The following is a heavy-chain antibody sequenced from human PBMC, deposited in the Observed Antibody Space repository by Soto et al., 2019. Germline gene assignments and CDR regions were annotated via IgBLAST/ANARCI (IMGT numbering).Heavy chain of an antibody. V-gene: IGHV3-9*01. Sequence: VQLVESGGGLVQPGRSLRLSCAASGFTFDDYAMHWVRQAPGKGLEWVSGISWNSGSIGYADSVKGRFTISRDNAKNSLYLQMNSLRAEDTALYYCAKSLEVTTSPFDYWGQGTLVTVSS. J-gene: IGHJ4*02. D-gene: IGHD4-17*01. CDR1: GFTFDDYA. CDR2: ISWNSGSI. CDR3: AKSLEVTTSPFDY.